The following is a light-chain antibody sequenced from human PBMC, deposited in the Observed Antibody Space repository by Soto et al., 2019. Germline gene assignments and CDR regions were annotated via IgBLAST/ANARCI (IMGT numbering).Light chain of an antibody. V-gene: IGKV3-20*01. CDR1: RSVSTN. CDR3: RQQGTSPIT. Sequence: MVSRSVSTNLACYQQKPRQAPRLLINGATTNSTGVPARFSSSGAGTDVSLTIIRLEPEEDLGYYCRQQGTSPITFGQGTRLEI. CDR2: GAT. J-gene: IGKJ5*01.